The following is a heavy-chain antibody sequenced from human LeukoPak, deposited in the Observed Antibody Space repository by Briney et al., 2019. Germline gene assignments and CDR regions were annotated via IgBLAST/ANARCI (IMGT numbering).Heavy chain of an antibody. CDR1: GGSFSGYY. CDR2: INHSGST. V-gene: IGHV4-34*01. D-gene: IGHD2/OR15-2a*01. CDR3: ARGISTKGTRFDY. J-gene: IGHJ4*02. Sequence: SETLSLTCAVYGGSFSGYYWGWIRQPPGKGLEWIGEINHSGSTNYNPSLKSRVTISVDTSKNQFSLKLSSVTAADTAVYYCARGISTKGTRFDYWGQGTLVTVSS.